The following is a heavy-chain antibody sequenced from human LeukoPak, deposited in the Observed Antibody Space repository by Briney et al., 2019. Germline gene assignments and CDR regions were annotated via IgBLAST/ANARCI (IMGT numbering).Heavy chain of an antibody. CDR3: ATLGYSSGWDDY. J-gene: IGHJ4*02. V-gene: IGHV3-74*01. CDR2: INSGGSST. Sequence: PGGSLRHSCTASGFNFSSYWMHWVRQAPGKGLVWVSRINSGGSSTSYADSVKGRFTISRDNSKNTLYLQMNSLRAEDTAVYYCATLGYSSGWDDYWGQGTLVTVSS. D-gene: IGHD6-19*01. CDR1: GFNFSSYW.